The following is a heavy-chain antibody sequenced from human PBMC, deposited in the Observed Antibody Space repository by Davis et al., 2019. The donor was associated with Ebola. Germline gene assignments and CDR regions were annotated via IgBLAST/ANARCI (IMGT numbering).Heavy chain of an antibody. Sequence: ASVKVSCKASGYTFTSYGISWVRQAPGQGLEWMGWISAYNGNTNYAQKLQGRVTMTTDTSTSTAYMELRSLRSDDTAVYYCARAGCSSTSCYTVGANWFDPWGQGTLVTVSS. CDR3: ARAGCSSTSCYTVGANWFDP. J-gene: IGHJ5*02. D-gene: IGHD2-2*02. CDR1: GYTFTSYG. V-gene: IGHV1-18*01. CDR2: ISAYNGNT.